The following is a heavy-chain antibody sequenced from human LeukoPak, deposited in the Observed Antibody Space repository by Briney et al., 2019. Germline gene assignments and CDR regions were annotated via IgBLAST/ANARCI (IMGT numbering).Heavy chain of an antibody. V-gene: IGHV3-21*01. Sequence: GGSLRLSCTASGFIFSNAWMSWVRQAPGKGLEWVSSISSSSSYIYHADSVKGRFTIYRDNAKNSLYLQMNSLRAEDTAVYYCARDEMVEMATTVWGQGTLVTVSS. D-gene: IGHD5-24*01. CDR3: ARDEMVEMATTV. CDR1: GFIFSNAW. CDR2: ISSSSSYI. J-gene: IGHJ4*02.